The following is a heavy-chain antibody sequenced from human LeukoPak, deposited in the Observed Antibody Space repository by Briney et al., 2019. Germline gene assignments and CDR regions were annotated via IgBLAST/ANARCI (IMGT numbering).Heavy chain of an antibody. CDR2: IKQDGSEK. CDR1: GFTFSSYW. Sequence: GGSLRLSCAASGFTFSSYWMSWDRQAPGKGLEWVANIKQDGSEKYYVDSVKGRFTISRDNAKNSLYLQMNSLRAEDTAVYYCARDGPDFWSGYYWEVWGQGTLVTVSS. D-gene: IGHD3-3*01. V-gene: IGHV3-7*01. J-gene: IGHJ4*02. CDR3: ARDGPDFWSGYYWEV.